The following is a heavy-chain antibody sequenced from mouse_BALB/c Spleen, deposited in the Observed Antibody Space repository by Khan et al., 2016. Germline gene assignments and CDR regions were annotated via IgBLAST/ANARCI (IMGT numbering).Heavy chain of an antibody. V-gene: IGHV10-1*02. Sequence: EVQLVESGGGLVQPKGSLKLSCAASGFTFNTYAMNWVRQAPGKGLEWVARIRSKSNNYATYYADSVKDRFTISRDDSQSMLYLQMNNLKTEDAAIEYYVGSYYSAMDYWGQGTSVTVSS. CDR1: GFTFNTYA. J-gene: IGHJ4*01. CDR2: IRSKSNNYAT. CDR3: VGSYYSAMDY. D-gene: IGHD2-12*01.